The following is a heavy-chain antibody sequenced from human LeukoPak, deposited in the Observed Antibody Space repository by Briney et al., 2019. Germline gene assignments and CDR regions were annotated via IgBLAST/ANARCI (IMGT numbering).Heavy chain of an antibody. V-gene: IGHV4-4*07. CDR1: GGSISSYY. CDR2: IHTSGDT. CDR3: ARGPPPDFDY. Sequence: PSETLSLTCTVSGGSISSYYWSWIRQPPGKGLEWIGRIHTSGDTNYNPSLKSRVTMSVDTSKNQFSLKLSSVTAADTAVYYCARGPPPDFDYWGQGTLVTVSS. J-gene: IGHJ4*02.